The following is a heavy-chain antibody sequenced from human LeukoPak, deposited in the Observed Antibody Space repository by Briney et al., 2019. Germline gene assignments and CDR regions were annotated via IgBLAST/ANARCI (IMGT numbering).Heavy chain of an antibody. CDR3: AKDRAAAAYFDY. D-gene: IGHD2-2*01. V-gene: IGHV3-23*01. CDR2: IGGNGGNT. Sequence: PGGSLRLSCAASGFTFSSYGMHWVRQAPGKGLEWVSAIGGNGGNTYYADSVKGRFTISRDNPKSTLYLQMSSLRAEDTAIYYCAKDRAAAAYFDYWGQGTLVTVSS. CDR1: GFTFSSYG. J-gene: IGHJ4*02.